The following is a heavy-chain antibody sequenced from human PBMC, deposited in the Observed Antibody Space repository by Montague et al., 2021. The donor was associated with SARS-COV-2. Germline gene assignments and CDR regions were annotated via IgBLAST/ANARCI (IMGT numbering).Heavy chain of an antibody. CDR1: GGSISSGGYY. CDR2: INHSGST. D-gene: IGHD3-9*01. V-gene: IGHV4-39*07. J-gene: IGHJ5*02. CDR3: AMGAGYFDWLLTVVHPSRLDP. Sequence: SETLSLTCTVSGGSISSGGYYWSWIRQPPGKGLEWIGEINHSGSTNYTPSLKSRVTISVDTSKNQFSLKLCSVTAAETAVYYCAMGAGYFDWLLTVVHPSRLDPWGQGALVTVSS.